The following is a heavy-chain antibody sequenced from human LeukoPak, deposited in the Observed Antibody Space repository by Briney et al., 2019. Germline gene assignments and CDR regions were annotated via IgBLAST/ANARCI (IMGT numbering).Heavy chain of an antibody. Sequence: PGGSLRLSCEGSAFIFSGHWMNWVRQTPGKGLEWVASIKEDGSERQYVDSVKGRFSISRDNTKGSLFLQLNSLRAEDTAVYYCARDRPDSSGSTFDYWGQGTLVTVSS. CDR2: IKEDGSER. V-gene: IGHV3-7*03. CDR1: AFIFSGHW. J-gene: IGHJ4*02. CDR3: ARDRPDSSGSTFDY. D-gene: IGHD3-22*01.